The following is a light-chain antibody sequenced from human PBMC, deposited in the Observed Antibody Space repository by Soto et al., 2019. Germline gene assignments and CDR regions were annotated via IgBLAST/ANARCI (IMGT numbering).Light chain of an antibody. CDR1: QSVSSSF. CDR2: GAS. Sequence: EIVLTQSPGTLSLSPGERATLSCRASQSVSSSFLAWYQQKPGQAPRLLIYGASNRATGIPDRFSGSGSGTDFTLTISRLEPEDCAVYYCQQYASSPWTFGQGTKVEIK. V-gene: IGKV3-20*01. CDR3: QQYASSPWT. J-gene: IGKJ1*01.